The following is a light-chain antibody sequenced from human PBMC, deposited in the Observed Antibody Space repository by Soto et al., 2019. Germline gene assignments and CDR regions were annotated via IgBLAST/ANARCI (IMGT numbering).Light chain of an antibody. CDR2: DAS. CDR1: QSVSSH. Sequence: EVVLTQSPATLSLSPGERATLSCRASQSVSSHLAWYQQKPGQAPRLLIYDASNRATGIPGRFSGSGSGTDFTLTISSLGPEDFAVYFCQQRSNGPAYTFGQGTRLDIK. CDR3: QQRSNGPAYT. V-gene: IGKV3-11*01. J-gene: IGKJ2*01.